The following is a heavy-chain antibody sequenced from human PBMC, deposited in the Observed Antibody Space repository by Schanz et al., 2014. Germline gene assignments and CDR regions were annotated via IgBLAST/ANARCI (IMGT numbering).Heavy chain of an antibody. CDR1: GFTFNSYA. CDR3: ARDRGYCSGGSCLTFDY. V-gene: IGHV3-30-3*01. J-gene: IGHJ4*02. Sequence: VQLLESGGGLVQPGGSLRLSCAASGFTFNSYAMTWVRQAPGKGLEWVAVISYDGSNKYYADSVKDRFTVSRDNSKNTLYLQMNTLRAEDTAVYYCARDRGYCSGGSCLTFDYWGQGTLVTVSS. D-gene: IGHD2-15*01. CDR2: ISYDGSNK.